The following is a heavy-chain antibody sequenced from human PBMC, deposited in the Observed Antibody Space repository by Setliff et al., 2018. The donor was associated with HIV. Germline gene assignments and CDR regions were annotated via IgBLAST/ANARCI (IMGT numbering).Heavy chain of an antibody. J-gene: IGHJ4*02. Sequence: SETLSLTCTVSGGSMSGLYWSWMRQRPGRGLEWIGYVYYSGSTKYNPSLQSRVTISIDTSKSQFSLSLSSVTAADSALYYCARVTAAPGYYFEDWGQGTLVTVSS. V-gene: IGHV4-59*11. CDR2: VYYSGST. CDR1: GGSMSGLY. CDR3: ARVTAAPGYYFED. D-gene: IGHD6-13*01.